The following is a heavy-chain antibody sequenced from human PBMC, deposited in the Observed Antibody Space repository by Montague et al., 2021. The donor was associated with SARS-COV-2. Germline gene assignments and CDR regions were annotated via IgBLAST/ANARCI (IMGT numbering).Heavy chain of an antibody. V-gene: IGHV4-39*07. CDR3: VRDTRITMIVVVQGYGMDV. CDR2: IYYSGST. J-gene: IGHJ6*02. CDR1: GGSISSSSYY. D-gene: IGHD3-22*01. Sequence: SETLSLTCTVSGGSISSSSYYWGWIRQPPGKGLEWIGSIYYSGSTYYNPSLKSRVTISVDTSKNQFSLKLSSVTAADTAVYYCVRDTRITMIVVVQGYGMDVWGQGTTVTVSS.